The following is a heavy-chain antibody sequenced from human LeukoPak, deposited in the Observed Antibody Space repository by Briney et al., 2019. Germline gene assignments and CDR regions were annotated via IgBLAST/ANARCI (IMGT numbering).Heavy chain of an antibody. V-gene: IGHV3-53*01. CDR3: ARELREHGVFDI. D-gene: IGHD1-26*01. Sequence: GGSLRLSCAASGFTVSSNYMSWVRPAPGKGLEWVSEIYSDGSTYYAASVKGRFSISRDNSKNTVYLQMNSLRAEDTAVYYCARELREHGVFDIWGQGTMVTVSS. CDR2: IYSDGST. CDR1: GFTVSSNY. J-gene: IGHJ3*02.